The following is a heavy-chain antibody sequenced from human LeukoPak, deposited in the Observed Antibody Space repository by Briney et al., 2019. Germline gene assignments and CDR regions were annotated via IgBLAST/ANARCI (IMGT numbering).Heavy chain of an antibody. V-gene: IGHV4-39*07. Sequence: PSETLSLTCTVSGGSISSSSYYWGWIRQPPGKGLEWIGSIYYSGSTYYNPSLKSRVTISVDTSKNQFSLKLSSVTAADTAVYYCASRPPRYCSSTSCRSGFDYWGQGTLVTVSS. CDR2: IYYSGST. D-gene: IGHD2-2*01. J-gene: IGHJ4*02. CDR1: GGSISSSSYY. CDR3: ASRPPRYCSSTSCRSGFDY.